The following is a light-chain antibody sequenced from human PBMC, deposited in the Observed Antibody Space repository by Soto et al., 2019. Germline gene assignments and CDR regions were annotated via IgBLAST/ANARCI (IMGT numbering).Light chain of an antibody. CDR2: KAS. V-gene: IGKV1-5*03. J-gene: IGKJ2*03. CDR1: QTISIG. Sequence: DIQMPHAPSTLSASVGDRVTMTARSRQTISIGLAWYQQKPGKVPKLLIYKASSLESGVPSRFSGSGSGTEFTLTISSVQPDDFATYYCKHYKSYPYSCGQGT. CDR3: KHYKSYPYS.